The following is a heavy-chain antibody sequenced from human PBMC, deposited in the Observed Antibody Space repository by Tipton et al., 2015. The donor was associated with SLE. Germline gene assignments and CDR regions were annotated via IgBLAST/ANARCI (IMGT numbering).Heavy chain of an antibody. V-gene: IGHV4-59*11. CDR2: IYYSGST. J-gene: IGHJ6*03. CDR3: ARYGRVLRFLEWAHYYYYMDV. D-gene: IGHD3-3*01. Sequence: TLSLTCTVSGGSISSHYWSWIRQPPGKGLEWIGYIYYSGSTNYNPSLKSRVTISVDTSKNQFSLKLSSVTAADTAVYYCARYGRVLRFLEWAHYYYYMDVWGKGTTVTVSS. CDR1: GGSISSHY.